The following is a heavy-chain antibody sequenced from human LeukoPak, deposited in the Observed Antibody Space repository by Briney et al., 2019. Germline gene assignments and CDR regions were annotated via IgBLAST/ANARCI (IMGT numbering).Heavy chain of an antibody. CDR2: IYYSGST. CDR1: GGSISSYY. D-gene: IGHD3-10*01. J-gene: IGHJ3*02. CDR3: ARGSLWFGELPDAFDI. Sequence: SETLSLTCTVSGGSISSYYWSWIRQPPGKGLEWIGHIYYSGSTNYNPSLKSRVTISVDTSKNQFSLKLSSVTAADTAVYYCARGSLWFGELPDAFDIWGQGTMVTVSS. V-gene: IGHV4-59*08.